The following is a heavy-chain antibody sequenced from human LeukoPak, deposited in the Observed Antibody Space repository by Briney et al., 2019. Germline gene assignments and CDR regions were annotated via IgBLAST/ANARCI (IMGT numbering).Heavy chain of an antibody. V-gene: IGHV4/OR15-8*01. D-gene: IGHD1-14*01. J-gene: IGHJ4*01. CDR2: VHHSGGA. Sequence: SETLSLTCAVSGASIASHSWWSWVRPPPGKGLEWIGEVHHSGGANYKPSLKSRVTISVDTSRNHFSLKLTSVTAADTAVYFCAYNRNFALDNWGQGTLVTVSS. CDR3: AYNRNFALDN. CDR1: GASIASHSW.